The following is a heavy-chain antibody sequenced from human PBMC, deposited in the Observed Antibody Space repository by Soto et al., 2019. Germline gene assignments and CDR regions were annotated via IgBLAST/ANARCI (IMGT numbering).Heavy chain of an antibody. J-gene: IGHJ6*02. Sequence: PGGSLRLSCAASGFTFSNAWMNWVRQAPGKGLEWVGRIKSKTDGGTTDYAAPVKGRFTISRDDSKNTLYLQMNSLKTEDTAVYYCTTDLYSPEYGGDYYYGMDVWGQGTTVTVSS. D-gene: IGHD2-21*01. CDR2: IKSKTDGGTT. CDR1: GFTFSNAW. CDR3: TTDLYSPEYGGDYYYGMDV. V-gene: IGHV3-15*07.